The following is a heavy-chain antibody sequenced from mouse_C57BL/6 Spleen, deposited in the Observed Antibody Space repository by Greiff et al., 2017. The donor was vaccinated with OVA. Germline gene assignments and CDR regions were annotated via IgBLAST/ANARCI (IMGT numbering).Heavy chain of an antibody. CDR3: ATTVVGDYAMDY. D-gene: IGHD1-1*01. Sequence: EVKLQESGAELEKPGASVKLSCTASGFNIKDYYMHWVKQRTEQGLEWIGRIDPEDGETKYAPKFQGKATITADTSSNTAYLQLSSLTSEDTAVYYCATTVVGDYAMDYWGQGTSVTVSS. V-gene: IGHV14-2*01. CDR1: GFNIKDYY. J-gene: IGHJ4*01. CDR2: IDPEDGET.